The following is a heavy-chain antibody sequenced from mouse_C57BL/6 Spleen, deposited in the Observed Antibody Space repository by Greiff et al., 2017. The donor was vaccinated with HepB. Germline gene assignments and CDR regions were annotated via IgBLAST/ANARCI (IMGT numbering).Heavy chain of an antibody. D-gene: IGHD1-1*01. Sequence: VQLKESGEGLVKPGGSLKLSCAASGFTFSSYAMSWVRQTPEKRLEWVAYISSGGDYIYYADTVKGRFTISRDNARNTLYLQMSSLKSEDTAMYYCTRDYYGSSYEYYEVWGTGTTVTVSS. J-gene: IGHJ1*03. CDR2: ISSGGDYI. CDR1: GFTFSSYA. CDR3: TRDYYGSSYEYYEV. V-gene: IGHV5-9-1*02.